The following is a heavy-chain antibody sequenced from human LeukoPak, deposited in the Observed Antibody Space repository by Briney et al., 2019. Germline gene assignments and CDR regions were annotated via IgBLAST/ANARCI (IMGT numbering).Heavy chain of an antibody. V-gene: IGHV4-59*01. CDR1: GGSISSYY. J-gene: IGHJ3*02. CDR2: IYYSGST. Sequence: SETRSLTCTVSGGSISSYYWSWIRQPPGKGLEWIGYIYYSGSTNYNPSLKSRVTISVDTSKNQFSLKLSSVTAADTAVYYCARVPDAFDIWGQGTMVTVSS. CDR3: ARVPDAFDI.